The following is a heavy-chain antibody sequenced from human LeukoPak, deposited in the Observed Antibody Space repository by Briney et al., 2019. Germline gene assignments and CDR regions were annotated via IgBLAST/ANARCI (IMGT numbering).Heavy chain of an antibody. Sequence: GGSLRLSCVASGFSLSYYWMSWVRQAPGKGLEWVANIKHDGNEKYYMDSVKGRFTISRDNAKKSLYLQLNNVRAEDTAVYYCARDAEVGTLFGVLSQYTWFDPWGQGTLVTVSS. J-gene: IGHJ5*02. V-gene: IGHV3-7*01. D-gene: IGHD3-3*01. CDR2: IKHDGNEK. CDR3: ARDAEVGTLFGVLSQYTWFDP. CDR1: GFSLSYYW.